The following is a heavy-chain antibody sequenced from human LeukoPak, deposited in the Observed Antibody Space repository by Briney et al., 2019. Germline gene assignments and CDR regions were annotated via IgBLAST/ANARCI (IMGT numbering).Heavy chain of an antibody. CDR1: GYSFISYW. CDR3: ARNFEYCGGDCYDY. V-gene: IGHV5-51*01. Sequence: GESPKISCKGSGYSFISYWIGWVRQMPGKGLEWIGIIFPGDSDTRYSPSFQGQVTISADKSIGTAYLQWSSLKASDTATYYCARNFEYCGGDCYDYWGQGTLVSVSS. CDR2: IFPGDSDT. J-gene: IGHJ4*02. D-gene: IGHD2-21*02.